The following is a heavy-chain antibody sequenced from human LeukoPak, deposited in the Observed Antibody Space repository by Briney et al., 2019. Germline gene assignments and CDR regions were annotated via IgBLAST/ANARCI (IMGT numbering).Heavy chain of an antibody. CDR1: GYSFTSYW. J-gene: IGHJ4*02. V-gene: IGHV5-51*01. D-gene: IGHD3-16*01. CDR3: ARGVPYDYVWGSQPGYFDY. CDR2: IYPGDSDT. Sequence: GESLKISCKGSGYSFTSYWIGWVRQMPGKGLEWTGIIYPGDSDTRYSPSFQGQVTISADKSISTAYLQWSSLKASDTAMYYCARGVPYDYVWGSQPGYFDYWGQGTLVTVSS.